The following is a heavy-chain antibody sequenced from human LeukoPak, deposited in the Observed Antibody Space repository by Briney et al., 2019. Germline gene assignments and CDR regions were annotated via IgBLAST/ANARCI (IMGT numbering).Heavy chain of an antibody. CDR3: ARAYDFWSGPGGY. CDR1: GFTFSSYW. J-gene: IGHJ4*02. D-gene: IGHD3-3*01. Sequence: PGRSLRLSCAASGFTFSSYWMSWVRQAPGKGLEWVANLKQDGSEKYYVDSVKGRFTISRDNAKNSLYLQMNSLRAEDTAVYYCARAYDFWSGPGGYWGQGTLVTVSS. CDR2: LKQDGSEK. V-gene: IGHV3-7*01.